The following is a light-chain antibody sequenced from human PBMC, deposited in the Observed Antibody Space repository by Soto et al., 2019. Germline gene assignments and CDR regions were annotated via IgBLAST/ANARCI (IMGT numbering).Light chain of an antibody. CDR3: QQFGKSPWT. CDR2: GTS. V-gene: IGKV3-20*01. CDR1: QSVPSTY. J-gene: IGKJ1*01. Sequence: VSSQSPPTWSLSPGDKATLSFRAGQSVPSTYFAWYQQKAGQAPRLLISGTSNMDTGIPDRFSGSGSGTDFTLTISRLEPEDFAVYFCQQFGKSPWTFGQGTKVDIK.